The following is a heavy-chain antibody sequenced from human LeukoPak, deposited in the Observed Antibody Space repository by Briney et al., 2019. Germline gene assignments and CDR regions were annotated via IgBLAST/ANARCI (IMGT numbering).Heavy chain of an antibody. D-gene: IGHD2-15*01. CDR3: YCAVEDY. CDR2: LNWDSRSM. Sequence: GGSPRLSFSAPGVNFYYFGMHWVRPSPGAGLEWVAGLNWDSRSMAYADSVRGRFTISRDNAKNSLYLEMNSLRAEDTAVYYCYCAVEDYWGQGTLVTVSS. V-gene: IGHV3-9*01. CDR1: GVNFYYFG. J-gene: IGHJ4*02.